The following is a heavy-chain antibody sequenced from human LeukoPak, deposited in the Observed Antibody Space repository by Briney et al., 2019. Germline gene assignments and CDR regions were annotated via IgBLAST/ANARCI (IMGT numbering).Heavy chain of an antibody. Sequence: ASVKVSCRASGYTFTGYYIHWVRQAPGQGLEWMGWINPNTGDTNYAQKLQGRVTTTRDTSISTAYMELSRLTSDDTAVYYCARDDHWGLGDYWGQGTLVTVSS. V-gene: IGHV1-2*02. CDR3: ARDDHWGLGDY. J-gene: IGHJ4*02. D-gene: IGHD3-16*01. CDR1: GYTFTGYY. CDR2: INPNTGDT.